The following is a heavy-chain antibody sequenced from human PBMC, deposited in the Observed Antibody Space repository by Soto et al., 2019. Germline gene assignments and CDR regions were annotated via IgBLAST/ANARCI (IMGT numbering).Heavy chain of an antibody. CDR2: IKQDGSEK. D-gene: IGHD2-8*01. V-gene: IGHV3-7*01. Sequence: GGSLRLSCAASGFTFSSYWMSWVRQAPGKGLEWVANIKQDGSEKYYVDSVKGRFTISRDNAKNSLYLQMNSLRAEDTAVYYCARSRLGYCTNGVCFDYYYYYGMDVWGQGTTVTVSS. CDR3: ARSRLGYCTNGVCFDYYYYYGMDV. CDR1: GFTFSSYW. J-gene: IGHJ6*02.